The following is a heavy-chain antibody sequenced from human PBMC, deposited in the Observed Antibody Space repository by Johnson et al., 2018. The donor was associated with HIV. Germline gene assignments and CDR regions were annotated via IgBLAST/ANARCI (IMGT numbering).Heavy chain of an antibody. J-gene: IGHJ3*02. D-gene: IGHD1-26*01. CDR3: ARDDTWGDAFDI. CDR2: ISWDGGST. V-gene: IGHV3-43D*03. Sequence: VQLVESGGVVVQPGGSLRLSCAASGFTFDDYAMHWVRQAPGKGLEWVSLISWDGGSTYYADSVKGRFTISRDNSKNSLYLQMNSLRAEDTAVYYCARDDTWGDAFDIWGQGTMVTVSS. CDR1: GFTFDDYA.